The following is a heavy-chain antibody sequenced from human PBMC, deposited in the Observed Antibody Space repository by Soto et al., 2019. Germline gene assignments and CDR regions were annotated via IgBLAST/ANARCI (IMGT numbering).Heavy chain of an antibody. V-gene: IGHV3-30*18. CDR3: AKERGVLDAFDM. CDR2: ISSDGNNQ. J-gene: IGHJ3*02. CDR1: GFTSSSFV. D-gene: IGHD3-10*01. Sequence: QVQLVESGGGVVQPGTSLRLSCAASGFTSSSFVIHWVRQAPGKGLEWLAVISSDGNNQYYADSVKGRFTISRDNSKRTMYLQVNSLSAKDTAAYFCAKERGVLDAFDMWGQGTMVTVS.